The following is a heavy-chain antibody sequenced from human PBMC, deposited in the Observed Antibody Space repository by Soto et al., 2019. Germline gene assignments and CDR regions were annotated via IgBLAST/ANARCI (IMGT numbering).Heavy chain of an antibody. V-gene: IGHV3-30-3*01. Sequence: GGSLRLSCAASGFTFSSYAMHWVRQAPGKGLEWVAVISYDGSNKYYADSVKGRFTISRDNSKNTLYLQMNSLRAEDTAVYYCATLSSGWYLDYYYGMDVWGQGTTVTAP. J-gene: IGHJ6*02. D-gene: IGHD6-19*01. CDR2: ISYDGSNK. CDR1: GFTFSSYA. CDR3: ATLSSGWYLDYYYGMDV.